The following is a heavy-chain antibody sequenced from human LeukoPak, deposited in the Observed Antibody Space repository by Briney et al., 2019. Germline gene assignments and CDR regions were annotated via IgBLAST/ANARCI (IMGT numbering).Heavy chain of an antibody. CDR2: ISPGSDYT. Sequence: GGSLRLSCAASGFTFSGYFMNWIRQAPGKGLEWVSYISPGSDYTNYADSVKGRFTISRDNAKNSLYLQMSSLRAEDTAVYFCARSGYSGYDPDYWGQGTLVTVSS. J-gene: IGHJ4*02. CDR3: ARSGYSGYDPDY. V-gene: IGHV3-11*06. CDR1: GFTFSGYF. D-gene: IGHD5-12*01.